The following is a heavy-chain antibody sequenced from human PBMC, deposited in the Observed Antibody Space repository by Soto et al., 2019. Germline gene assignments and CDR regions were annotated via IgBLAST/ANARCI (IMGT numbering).Heavy chain of an antibody. CDR1: GFIVSSNY. CDR2: IYSSGSA. J-gene: IGHJ4*02. D-gene: IGHD6-19*01. CDR3: AKAAPAVAGFFDS. Sequence: EVQLVESGGGLIQPGGSLRLSCAASGFIVSSNYMSWVRQAPGKGLEWVSVIYSSGSAYYADSVKGRFTLSRDNSKNTLYFHMNSLRAEDTAVYYCAKAAPAVAGFFDSWGQGTLVTVSS. V-gene: IGHV3-53*01.